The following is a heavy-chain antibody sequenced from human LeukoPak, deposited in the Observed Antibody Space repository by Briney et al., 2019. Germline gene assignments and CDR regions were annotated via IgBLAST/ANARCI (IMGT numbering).Heavy chain of an antibody. V-gene: IGHV4-59*08. D-gene: IGHD2-2*01. J-gene: IGHJ3*02. Sequence: PAETLSLTCTVSGDSINRHYWSWIRQTPGTGLEGIGYISYRGSTNYNPSLKSGVTMSVDTSNNPFSMRLSSVTAADTAVYYCATSAGPAALDAIDIWGQGIIVIVSS. CDR2: ISYRGST. CDR3: ATSAGPAALDAIDI. CDR1: GDSINRHY.